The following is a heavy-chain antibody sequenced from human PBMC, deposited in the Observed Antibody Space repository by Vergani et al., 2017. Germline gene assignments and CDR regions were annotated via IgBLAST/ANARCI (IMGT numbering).Heavy chain of an antibody. V-gene: IGHV4-61*02. CDR2: IYTSGST. J-gene: IGHJ5*02. D-gene: IGHD5-18*01. CDR1: GGSISSGSYY. CDR3: ARAREGYSFVRFDP. Sequence: QVQLQESGPGLVKPSETLSLTCTVSGGSISSGSYYWSWIRQPAGKGLEWIGRIYTSGSTNYNPSLKSRVTISVDTSKNQFSLKLSSVTAADTAVYYCARAREGYSFVRFDPWGQGTLVTVSS.